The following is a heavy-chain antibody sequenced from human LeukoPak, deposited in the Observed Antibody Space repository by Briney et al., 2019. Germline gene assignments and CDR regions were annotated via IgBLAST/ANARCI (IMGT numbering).Heavy chain of an antibody. J-gene: IGHJ6*03. V-gene: IGHV3-48*03. CDR2: ISSSGSTI. D-gene: IGHD6-13*01. CDR1: GFTFSSYA. Sequence: PGGSLRLSCAASGFTFSSYAMSWVRQAPGKGLEWVSYISSSGSTIYYADSVKGRFTISRDNAKNSLYLQMNSLRAEDTAVYYCARKKADYYYYYMDVWGKGTTVTISS. CDR3: ARKKADYYYYYMDV.